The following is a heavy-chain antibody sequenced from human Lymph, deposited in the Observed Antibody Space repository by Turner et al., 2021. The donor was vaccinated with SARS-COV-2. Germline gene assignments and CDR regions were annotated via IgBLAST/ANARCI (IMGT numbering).Heavy chain of an antibody. CDR1: GFTFVNYA. D-gene: IGHD3-3*01. CDR2: ISGDGVRT. J-gene: IGHJ4*02. V-gene: IGHV3-64*01. Sequence: EVQLVVSGGGLLQLGESPSLSCAASGFTFVNYAMHWVRQAQGKGLEYVSAISGDGVRTYYANSVKGRFTISRDNSKNTLYLQMGSLRAEDMAVYYCARDWRAGNDWGQGTLVTVSS. CDR3: ARDWRAGND.